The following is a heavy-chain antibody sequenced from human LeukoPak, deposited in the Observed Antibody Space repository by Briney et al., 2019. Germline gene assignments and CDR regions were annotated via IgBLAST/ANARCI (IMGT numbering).Heavy chain of an antibody. CDR1: GFTFSSYA. J-gene: IGHJ4*02. Sequence: GGSLRLSCAASGFTFSSYAMSWVRQAPGKGLEWVSAISGSGGSTYYADSVKGRFTISRDNSKNTLYLQMNSLRAEDTAVYYCAKGAWRYCSGGSCYSNYIDYWGQGTLVTVSS. D-gene: IGHD2-15*01. CDR3: AKGAWRYCSGGSCYSNYIDY. V-gene: IGHV3-23*01. CDR2: ISGSGGST.